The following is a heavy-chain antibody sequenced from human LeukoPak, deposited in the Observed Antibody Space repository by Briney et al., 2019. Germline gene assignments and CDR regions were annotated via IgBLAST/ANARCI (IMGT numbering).Heavy chain of an antibody. CDR3: ARDFGSGREEGWFDP. CDR2: IYYSGST. J-gene: IGHJ5*02. V-gene: IGHV4-59*01. CDR1: GGSISGYY. D-gene: IGHD3-3*01. Sequence: HSETLSLTCSVSGGSISGYYWSWIRQPPGKGLEWIGYIYYSGSTNYNPSLKSRVTMSVDTSKIQFSLNLTSVTAADTAVYYCARDFGSGREEGWFDPWGQGTLSPS.